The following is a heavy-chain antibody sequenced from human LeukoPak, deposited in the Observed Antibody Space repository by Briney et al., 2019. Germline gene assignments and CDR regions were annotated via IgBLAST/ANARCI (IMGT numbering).Heavy chain of an antibody. CDR1: GGTFSSYA. Sequence: SVKVSCKASGGTFSSYAISWVRQAPGQGLEWMGGIIPIFGTANYAQKFQGRVTITADESTSTAYMELSSLRSEDTAVYYCARNRLKVGATLLYYHYGMDVWGQGTTVTVSS. CDR3: ARNRLKVGATLLYYHYGMDV. V-gene: IGHV1-69*01. CDR2: IIPIFGTA. D-gene: IGHD1-26*01. J-gene: IGHJ6*02.